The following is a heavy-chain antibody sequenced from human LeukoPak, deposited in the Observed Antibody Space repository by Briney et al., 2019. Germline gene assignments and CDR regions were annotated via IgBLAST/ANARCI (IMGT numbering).Heavy chain of an antibody. V-gene: IGHV3-23*01. CDR1: GFTFSSFA. J-gene: IGHJ4*02. Sequence: GGSLRLSCAASGFTFSSFAMSWVRQAPGKGLEWVSGIGGSDDSTSYADSVKGRFTISRDNTENTLYLQMNSLRADDTAVYYCAKVYYDFWSGYYTPFDYWGQGTLVTVSS. CDR3: AKVYYDFWSGYYTPFDY. D-gene: IGHD3-3*01. CDR2: IGGSDDST.